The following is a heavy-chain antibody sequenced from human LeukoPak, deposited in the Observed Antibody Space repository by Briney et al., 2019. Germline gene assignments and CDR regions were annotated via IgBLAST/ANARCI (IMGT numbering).Heavy chain of an antibody. J-gene: IGHJ4*02. CDR2: IRDDGSEE. D-gene: IGHD3-16*02. CDR1: GFTFSAYW. CDR3: ASGPYRSYQRY. V-gene: IGHV3-7*01. Sequence: GGSLRLSCAASGFTFSAYWMTWVRQAPGRGLEWVANIRDDGSEEYYGDSVRGRFTISRDNAKNSVDLQMHSLRVEDTAVYYCASGPYRSYQRYWGQGTLVTVSS.